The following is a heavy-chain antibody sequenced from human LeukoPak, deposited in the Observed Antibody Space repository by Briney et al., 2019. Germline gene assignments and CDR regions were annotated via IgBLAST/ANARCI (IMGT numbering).Heavy chain of an antibody. CDR1: GGSFSGYY. CDR3: ARGRYSSGFYYYYGMDV. D-gene: IGHD6-19*01. J-gene: IGHJ6*02. V-gene: IGHV4-34*01. CDR2: INHSGST. Sequence: SETLSLTCAVYGGSFSGYYWSWIRQPPGKGLEWIGEINHSGSTNYNPSLKSRVTISVDTSKNQFSLKLSSVTAADTAVYYCARGRYSSGFYYYYGMDVWGQGTTVTVSS.